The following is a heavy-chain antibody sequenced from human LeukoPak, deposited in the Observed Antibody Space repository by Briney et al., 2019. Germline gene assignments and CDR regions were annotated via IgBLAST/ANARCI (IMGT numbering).Heavy chain of an antibody. CDR2: INHSGST. J-gene: IGHJ4*02. Sequence: SETLSLTCAVYGGSFTGYYWSWIRQPPGKGLEWIGEINHSGSTNYNPSLKSRVTISVDMSKNQFSQKLSSVTAADTAVYYCARARTGRWYHFDYWGQGTLVTVSS. D-gene: IGHD2-15*01. CDR1: GGSFTGYY. CDR3: ARARTGRWYHFDY. V-gene: IGHV4-34*01.